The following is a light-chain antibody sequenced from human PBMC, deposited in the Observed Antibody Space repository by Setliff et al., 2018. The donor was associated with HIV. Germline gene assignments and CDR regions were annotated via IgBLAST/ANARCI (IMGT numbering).Light chain of an antibody. CDR1: SSDIGGYNY. V-gene: IGLV2-11*01. CDR3: CSYAGSYTLV. CDR2: DVT. Sequence: QSALAQPRSVSGSPGQSVTISCTGTSSDIGGYNYVSWYQQHPGKAPKLMIYDVTKRPSGVPDRFSGSKSGNTASLTISGLQADDEADYYCCSYAGSYTLVFGGGT. J-gene: IGLJ2*01.